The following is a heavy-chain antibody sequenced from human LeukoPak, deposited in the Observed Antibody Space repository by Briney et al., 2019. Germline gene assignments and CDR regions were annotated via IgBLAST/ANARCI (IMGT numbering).Heavy chain of an antibody. CDR1: GGSFSGYY. J-gene: IGHJ4*02. Sequence: SETLSLTCAVYGGSFSGYYWSWIRQPTGKGLEWIGEINHSGSTNYNPSLKSRVTISVDTSKNQFSLKLSSVTAADTAVYYCARGASRGYSYGYYYWGQGTLVTVSS. CDR2: INHSGST. CDR3: ARGASRGYSYGYYY. D-gene: IGHD5-18*01. V-gene: IGHV4-34*01.